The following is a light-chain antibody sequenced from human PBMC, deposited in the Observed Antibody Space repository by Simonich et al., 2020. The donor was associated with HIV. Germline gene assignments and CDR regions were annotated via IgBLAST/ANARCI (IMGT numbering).Light chain of an antibody. J-gene: IGKJ2*01. Sequence: EIVMTQSPATLSVSPGERATLFCSASQSVSINLAWYQHKPGQAPRLLIYGASTRATGIPARFSGSGSGTEFTLTISNMQSEHFAVYYCQQYNNLPYTFGQGTKLEIK. CDR3: QQYNNLPYT. CDR1: QSVSIN. CDR2: GAS. V-gene: IGKV3-15*01.